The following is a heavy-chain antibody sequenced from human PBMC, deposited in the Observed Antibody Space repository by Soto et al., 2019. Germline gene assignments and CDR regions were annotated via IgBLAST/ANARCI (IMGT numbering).Heavy chain of an antibody. CDR1: GGPFSDYY. D-gene: IGHD2-2*01. CDR2: INHRGST. CDR3: ARPGGTWYQPYNWFDP. Sequence: SETLSLTCAVYGGPFSDYYWSWIRQPPGKGLEWIGEINHRGSTNYNPSLKSRVTISVDTSKNQFSLKLSSVTAADTAVYYCARPGGTWYQPYNWFDPWGHGTLVTFSS. J-gene: IGHJ5*02. V-gene: IGHV4-34*01.